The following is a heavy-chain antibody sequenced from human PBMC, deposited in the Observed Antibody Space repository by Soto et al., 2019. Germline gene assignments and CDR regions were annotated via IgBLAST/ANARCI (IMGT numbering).Heavy chain of an antibody. J-gene: IGHJ5*02. CDR3: ARNPGDSSSSHPGDNWFDP. CDR2: ISSSSSTI. CDR1: GFTFSSYS. V-gene: IGHV3-48*02. Sequence: PGGSLRLSCAASGFTFSSYSINWVRQAPGKGLEWVSYISSSSSTIYYADSVKGRFTISRDNAKNSLYLQMNSLRDEDTAVYYCARNPGDSSSSHPGDNWFDPRAQRTLVTVSS. D-gene: IGHD6-13*01.